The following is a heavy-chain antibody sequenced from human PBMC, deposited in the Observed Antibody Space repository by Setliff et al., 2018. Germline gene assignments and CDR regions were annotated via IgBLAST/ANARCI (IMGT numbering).Heavy chain of an antibody. CDR1: GFAFSRYW. D-gene: IGHD6-19*01. J-gene: IGHJ4*02. CDR3: ASMKRASGRSDYSDY. V-gene: IGHV3-7*05. CDR2: MKQDGSEE. Sequence: PGGSLRLSCAASGFAFSRYWMGWVRQAPGKGLEWVANMKQDGSEEYYVDSVRGRFTISRDNAKNSLYLQMNNLRVEDTARYYCASMKRASGRSDYSDYWGQGTVVTVSS.